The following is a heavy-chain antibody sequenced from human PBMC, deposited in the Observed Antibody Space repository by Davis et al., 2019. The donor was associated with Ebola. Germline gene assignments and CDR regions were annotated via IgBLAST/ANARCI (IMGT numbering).Heavy chain of an antibody. D-gene: IGHD6-19*01. CDR2: IYPGDADT. Sequence: GESPKTSRKDPGYSLPTYWISWVRHMPGKRLEWTGIIYPGDADTRYSPSFEGQVTISADKSTAYLQWSGLKASDTAMYYCARVAVAGTPGWFDPWGQGTLVTVSS. V-gene: IGHV5-51*01. CDR3: ARVAVAGTPGWFDP. CDR1: GYSLPTYW. J-gene: IGHJ5*02.